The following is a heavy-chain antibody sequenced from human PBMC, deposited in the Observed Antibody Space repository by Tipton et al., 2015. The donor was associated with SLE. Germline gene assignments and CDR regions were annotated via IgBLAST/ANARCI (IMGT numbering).Heavy chain of an antibody. CDR1: GGSISSYY. V-gene: IGHV4-59*01. CDR3: AIDPSRYEFGAYGKDV. CDR2: IHHSGSA. D-gene: IGHD3-3*01. J-gene: IGHJ6*02. Sequence: LRLSCTVSGGSISSYYWSWIRQPPGKGLEWIGYIHHSGSANYNPSLKSRVTISVDTSKNQFSLKLSSVTAADTAVDYCAIDPSRYEFGAYGKDVWGQGTAVTVSS.